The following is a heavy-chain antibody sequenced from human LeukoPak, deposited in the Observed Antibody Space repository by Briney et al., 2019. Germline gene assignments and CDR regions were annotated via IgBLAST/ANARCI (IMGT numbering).Heavy chain of an antibody. CDR1: GYTFTGYY. Sequence: ASVKVSCKASGYTFTGYYMHWVRQAPGQGLEWMGWINPNSGGTNYAQKFQGWVTMTRDTSISTAYMELSRPRSDDTAVYYCARGGQQSSWYIRFSYGMDVWGKGTTVTVSS. D-gene: IGHD6-13*01. CDR2: INPNSGGT. V-gene: IGHV1-2*04. CDR3: ARGGQQSSWYIRFSYGMDV. J-gene: IGHJ6*04.